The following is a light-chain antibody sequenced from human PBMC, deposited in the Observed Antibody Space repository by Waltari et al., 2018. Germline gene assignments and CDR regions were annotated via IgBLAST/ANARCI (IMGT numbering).Light chain of an antibody. CDR1: QSALYSSNNKNY. CDR2: WAS. J-gene: IGKJ3*01. CDR3: QQYYSTPLT. Sequence: DIVMTQSPDSLAVSLGERATINCKSSQSALYSSNNKNYLAWYRQKPGQPPKLLIYWASTRESGVPDRCSGSGSGTDFTLTNSSLQAEDVAVYYCQQYYSTPLTFGPGTKVDIK. V-gene: IGKV4-1*01.